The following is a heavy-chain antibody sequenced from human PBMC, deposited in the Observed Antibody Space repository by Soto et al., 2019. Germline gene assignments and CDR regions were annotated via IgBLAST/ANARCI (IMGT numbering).Heavy chain of an antibody. J-gene: IGHJ4*01. CDR2: IKEDGSEK. V-gene: IGHV3-7*01. Sequence: GGSLRLSCTASEFTFSQYWLTWVRQTPGRGLEWVANIKEDGSEKNYVDSVRGRFTISRDNVKNSLFLQMNSLTDEDTAVYYCAIDSSEGDNLPWGHGTLVTGSS. CDR3: AIDSSEGDNLP. CDR1: EFTFSQYW. D-gene: IGHD1-1*01.